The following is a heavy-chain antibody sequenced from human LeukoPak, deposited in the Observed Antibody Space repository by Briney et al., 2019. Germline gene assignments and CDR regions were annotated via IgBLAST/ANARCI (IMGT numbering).Heavy chain of an antibody. CDR3: ARVDAAREVDP. D-gene: IGHD2-15*01. Sequence: SSETLSLTCTVSGGSISSYYWSWIRRPPGKGLEWIGYIYYSGSTNYNPSLKSRVTISVDTSKNQFSLKLSSVTAADTAVYYCARVDAAREVDPWGQGTLVTVSS. CDR1: GGSISSYY. V-gene: IGHV4-59*01. J-gene: IGHJ5*02. CDR2: IYYSGST.